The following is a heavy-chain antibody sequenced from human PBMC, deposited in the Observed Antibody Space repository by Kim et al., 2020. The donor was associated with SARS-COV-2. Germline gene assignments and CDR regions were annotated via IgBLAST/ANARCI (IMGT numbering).Heavy chain of an antibody. Sequence: GGSLRLSCAPSGFPFSSYAMRWVRQAPEGGLVWVATISTQENSDSPHSAHTGLDRLTVPTDYSQTTLCLPMDSPTTQPTAAYSCVRDITHYSSYCGQGP. D-gene: IGHD2-15*01. J-gene: IGHJ4*01. CDR3: VRDITHYSSY. V-gene: IGHV3-23*01. CDR2: ISTQENSDSP. CDR1: GFPFSSYA.